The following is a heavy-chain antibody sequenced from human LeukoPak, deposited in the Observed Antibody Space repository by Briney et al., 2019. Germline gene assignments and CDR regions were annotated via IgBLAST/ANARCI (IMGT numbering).Heavy chain of an antibody. CDR2: IYYSGST. Sequence: SQTLSLTCTVSGGSIHSGGFYWSWIRQHPGKGLEWIGYIYYSGSTYYNPSLKSRLTISVDTSKNQFPLKLSSVTAADTAVYYCARYGDNSYYFDYWGQGALVTVSS. CDR3: ARYGDNSYYFDY. CDR1: GGSIHSGGFY. J-gene: IGHJ4*02. V-gene: IGHV4-31*03. D-gene: IGHD4-23*01.